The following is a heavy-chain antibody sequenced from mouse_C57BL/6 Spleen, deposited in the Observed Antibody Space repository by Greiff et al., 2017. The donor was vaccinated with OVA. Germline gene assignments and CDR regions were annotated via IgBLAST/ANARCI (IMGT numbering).Heavy chain of an antibody. CDR3: ARRDWDDGYFDV. Sequence: QVQLKESGPELVKPGASVKISCKASGYSFTSYYIHWVKQRPGQGLEWIGWIYPGSGNTKYNEKFKGKATLTADTSSSTAYMQLSSLTSEDSAVYYCARRDWDDGYFDVWGTGTTVTVSS. CDR2: IYPGSGNT. J-gene: IGHJ1*03. V-gene: IGHV1-66*01. CDR1: GYSFTSYY. D-gene: IGHD4-1*01.